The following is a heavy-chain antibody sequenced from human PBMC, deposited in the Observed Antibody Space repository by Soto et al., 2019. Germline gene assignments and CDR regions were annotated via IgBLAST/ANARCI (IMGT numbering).Heavy chain of an antibody. V-gene: IGHV3-23*01. CDR2: ISRSGDST. Sequence: GGSLRLSCAASGFTFNNYAMSWVRQAPGKGLEWVSGISRSGDSTYYGDSVKGRFTVSRDNSKNTLYLRMNSLRAEDTGIYYCAKEGPGICRTFRPTESFQDWGQGTLVTVSS. J-gene: IGHJ1*01. CDR3: AKEGPGICRTFRPTESFQD. CDR1: GFTFNNYA. D-gene: IGHD3-16*02.